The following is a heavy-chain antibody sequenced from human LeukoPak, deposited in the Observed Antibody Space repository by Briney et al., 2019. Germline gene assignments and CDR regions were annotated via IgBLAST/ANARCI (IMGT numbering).Heavy chain of an antibody. CDR1: GYTFTSYG. V-gene: IGHV1-18*01. CDR3: ARGPRDYYDSSGYYSLDY. J-gene: IGHJ4*02. Sequence: GASVKVSCKASGYTFTSYGISWVRQAPGQGLEWMGWISAYNGNTNYAQKLQGRVTMTTDTSTSTAYMELSSLRSEDTAVYYCARGPRDYYDSSGYYSLDYWGQGTLVTVSS. D-gene: IGHD3-22*01. CDR2: ISAYNGNT.